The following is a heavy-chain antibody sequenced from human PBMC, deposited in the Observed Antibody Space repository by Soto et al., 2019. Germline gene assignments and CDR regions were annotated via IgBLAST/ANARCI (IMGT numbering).Heavy chain of an antibody. D-gene: IGHD4-4*01. CDR2: MNPNSGNT. CDR1: GYTFTSYD. CDR3: AREVRDYSNYATSHLDI. Sequence: ASVKVSCKASGYTFTSYDINWVRQATGQGLEWMGWMNPNSGNTGYAQKFQGRVTMTTDTSISTAYMELRSLRSDDTAVYYCAREVRDYSNYATSHLDIWGQGTMVTVSS. V-gene: IGHV1-8*01. J-gene: IGHJ3*02.